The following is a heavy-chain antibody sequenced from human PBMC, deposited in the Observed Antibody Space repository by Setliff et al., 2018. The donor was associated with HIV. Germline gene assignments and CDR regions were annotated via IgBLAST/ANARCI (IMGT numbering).Heavy chain of an antibody. Sequence: SETLSLTCSVSGGSISNFYWSWIRQPPGKGLEWVGHIYSTGDTNYNPSLKSRVTLSADTSKNPLSLSLTPVTAADTAVYYCARVRLTMIMMVDYFDQWGQGTLVTVSS. CDR2: IYSTGDT. V-gene: IGHV4-4*07. J-gene: IGHJ4*02. CDR1: GGSISNFY. CDR3: ARVRLTMIMMVDYFDQ. D-gene: IGHD3-22*01.